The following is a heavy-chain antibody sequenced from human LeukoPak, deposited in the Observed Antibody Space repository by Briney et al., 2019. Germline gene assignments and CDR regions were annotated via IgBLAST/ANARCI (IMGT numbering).Heavy chain of an antibody. J-gene: IGHJ6*02. CDR2: IYDSRST. Sequence: SETLSLTCTVSGGSISSYYWSWIRQPPGKGLEWIGYIYDSRSTNRNPSLKSRVTISVDTSKNQLALKLNSVTAADTAVYYCARGGQGDYYYYGMDVWGQGTMVTVSS. V-gene: IGHV4-59*01. CDR3: ARGGQGDYYYYGMDV. CDR1: GGSISSYY. D-gene: IGHD1-26*01.